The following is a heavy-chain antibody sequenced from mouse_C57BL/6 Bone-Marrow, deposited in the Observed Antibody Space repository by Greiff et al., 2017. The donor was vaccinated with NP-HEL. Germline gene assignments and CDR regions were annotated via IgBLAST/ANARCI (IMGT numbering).Heavy chain of an antibody. CDR2: IHPTSGST. D-gene: IGHD1-1*01. Sequence: QVQLQQPGAELVKPGASVKLSCKASGYTFTSYWMHWVKQRPGQGLEWIGMIHPTSGSTNYNEKFKSKATLTVDKSSSTAYMQLSSLTSEDSAVYYCAITTVVATRGFDVWGTGTTVTVAS. J-gene: IGHJ1*03. CDR1: GYTFTSYW. CDR3: AITTVVATRGFDV. V-gene: IGHV1-64*01.